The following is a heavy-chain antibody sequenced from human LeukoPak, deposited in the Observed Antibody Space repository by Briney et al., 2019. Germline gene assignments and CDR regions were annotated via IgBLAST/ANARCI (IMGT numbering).Heavy chain of an antibody. Sequence: GGSLRLSCAASGLTFQNTWMHWIRQAPGKGLVWVSRITGDGITTTYADSVKGRFTISRDNAKNTLYLQMNSLRAEDTAVYYCARDWPTIAAAGTIPEYFQHWGQGTLVTVSS. D-gene: IGHD6-13*01. CDR2: ITGDGITT. CDR3: ARDWPTIAAAGTIPEYFQH. J-gene: IGHJ1*01. V-gene: IGHV3-74*01. CDR1: GLTFQNTW.